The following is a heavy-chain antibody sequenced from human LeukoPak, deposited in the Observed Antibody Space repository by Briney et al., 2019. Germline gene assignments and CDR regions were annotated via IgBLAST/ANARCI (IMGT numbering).Heavy chain of an antibody. D-gene: IGHD3-9*01. CDR2: IYHSGST. CDR1: GYSISSGYY. J-gene: IGHJ6*03. Sequence: PSETLSLTCTVSGYSISSGYYWGWIRQPPGKGLEWIGSIYHSGSTYYNPSLKSRVTISVDTSKNQFSLKLSSVTAADTAVYYCARDYYDILTGYPHYYYYYYMDVWGKGTTVTISS. V-gene: IGHV4-38-2*02. CDR3: ARDYYDILTGYPHYYYYYYMDV.